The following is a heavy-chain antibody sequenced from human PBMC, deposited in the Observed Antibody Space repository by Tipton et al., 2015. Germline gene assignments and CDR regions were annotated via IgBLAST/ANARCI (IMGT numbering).Heavy chain of an antibody. D-gene: IGHD1-1*01. J-gene: IGHJ4*02. CDR1: GGSITTINW. CDR3: ARGPWKTFDY. Sequence: TLSLTCSVFGGSITTINWCTWVRQPPGKGLEWIGEVYHTGTTNYTPSLKSRLTISVDKSKNHFSLKLNSVTAADTALYYCARGPWKTFDYWGQGTLVTVSS. CDR2: VYHTGTT. V-gene: IGHV4-4*02.